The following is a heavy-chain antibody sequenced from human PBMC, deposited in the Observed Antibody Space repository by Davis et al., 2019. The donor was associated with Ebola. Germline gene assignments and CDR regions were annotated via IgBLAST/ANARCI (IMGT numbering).Heavy chain of an antibody. Sequence: PGGSLRLSCAASGFTFSNYVISWVRQAPGKGLEWVSAISGSGGTTYYADSVKGRFTISRDNSKNTLYLQMNSLRAEDTAVYYCAKYSGSWFTDYWGLGTLVTVSS. J-gene: IGHJ4*02. D-gene: IGHD6-13*01. CDR3: AKYSGSWFTDY. V-gene: IGHV3-23*01. CDR2: ISGSGGTT. CDR1: GFTFSNYV.